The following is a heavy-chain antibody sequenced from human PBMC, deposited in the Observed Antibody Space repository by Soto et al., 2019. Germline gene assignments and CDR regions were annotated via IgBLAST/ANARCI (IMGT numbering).Heavy chain of an antibody. Sequence: GGSLRLSCVGSGFFFSSYTMTWVRQAPGKGLEWVSSFSATSENTYYADSVRGRFTISRDNSKNTLFLQMNSLTAEDTATYYCAKARDQQWVRLPFDYWGQGILVTVSS. D-gene: IGHD6-19*01. CDR2: FSATSENT. J-gene: IGHJ4*02. CDR3: AKARDQQWVRLPFDY. V-gene: IGHV3-23*01. CDR1: GFFFSSYT.